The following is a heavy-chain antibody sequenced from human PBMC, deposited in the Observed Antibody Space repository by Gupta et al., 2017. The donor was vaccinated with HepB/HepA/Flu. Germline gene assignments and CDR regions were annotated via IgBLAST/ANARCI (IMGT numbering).Heavy chain of an antibody. D-gene: IGHD3-22*01. J-gene: IGHJ4*02. V-gene: IGHV3-43*01. CDR1: GFPFDDYT. Sequence: EVQLVESGGVLVQPGGSLRRSCGASGFPFDDYTMHWVRQAPGKGLEWVSLISWDGGSTYYADSVKGRFTISRDNSKNSLYLQMNSLRTEDTALYYCAREVVSSGYFDYWGQGTLVTVSS. CDR2: ISWDGGST. CDR3: AREVVSSGYFDY.